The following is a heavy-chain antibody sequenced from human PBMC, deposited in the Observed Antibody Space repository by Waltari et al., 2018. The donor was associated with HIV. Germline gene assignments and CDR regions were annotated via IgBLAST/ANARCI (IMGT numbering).Heavy chain of an antibody. CDR2: RNQDGSEK. V-gene: IGHV3-7*01. CDR3: ARRDLRIAAVGRSIFDC. CDR1: GFTFSSSW. Sequence: EVQLVESGGGLVPPGGSLRLSCAASGFTFSSSWMHCVRQAPGKGLEWVANRNQDGSEKHDVDSVQGRFTISRDNAKNSLYLQMNSLRAEDTAIYYCARRDLRIAAVGRSIFDCWGQGTLVTVSS. D-gene: IGHD6-13*01. J-gene: IGHJ4*02.